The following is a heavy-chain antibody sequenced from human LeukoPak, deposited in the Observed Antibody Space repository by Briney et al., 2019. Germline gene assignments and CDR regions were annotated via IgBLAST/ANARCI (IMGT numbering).Heavy chain of an antibody. CDR3: ARASYYYDSSGYYRGLFRYFDY. J-gene: IGHJ4*02. Sequence: NPAPTLSLTRAVYCRSFSGYYWGSIRQPPGKGLGWIWEINHNGSTNYKPPLKSRVTISVDTSKNQFSLKLSSVTAADTAVYYCARASYYYDSSGYYRGLFRYFDYWGQGTLVTVSS. CDR2: INHNGST. V-gene: IGHV4-34*01. CDR1: CRSFSGYY. D-gene: IGHD3-22*01.